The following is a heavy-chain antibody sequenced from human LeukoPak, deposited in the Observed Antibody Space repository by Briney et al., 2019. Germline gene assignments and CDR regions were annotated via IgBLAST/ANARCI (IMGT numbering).Heavy chain of an antibody. D-gene: IGHD3-10*01. CDR1: GYRFTSYW. V-gene: IGHV5-51*04. J-gene: IGHJ3*02. CDR3: ARLDGSGSYYSDAFDI. Sequence: GESLKISCKCSGYRFTSYWIGWAGQMPGKGLEWMGIIYPVDFDTSYSTSPQGDVTISADTPISTAYLQWSSLKASDTAMYYCARLDGSGSYYSDAFDIWGQGTMVTVSS. CDR2: IYPVDFDT.